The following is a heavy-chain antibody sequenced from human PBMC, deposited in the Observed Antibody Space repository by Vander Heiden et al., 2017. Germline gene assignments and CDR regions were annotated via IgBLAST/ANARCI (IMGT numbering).Heavy chain of an antibody. CDR2: IWNDGSNK. Sequence: QVQLVESGGGVVQPGRSLRLSCAASGFPFISDGMHWVRQAPGKGLEWVAVIWNDGSNKYYADSVKGRFTISRDNSKNTLYLQMNRLRAEDTAVYYCARDFEQQLVRNYFDYWGQGTLVTVSS. V-gene: IGHV3-33*01. CDR1: GFPFISDG. CDR3: ARDFEQQLVRNYFDY. D-gene: IGHD6-13*01. J-gene: IGHJ4*02.